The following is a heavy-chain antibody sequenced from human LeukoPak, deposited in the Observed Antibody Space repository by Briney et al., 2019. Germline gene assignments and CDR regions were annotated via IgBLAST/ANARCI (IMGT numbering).Heavy chain of an antibody. V-gene: IGHV3-74*01. Sequence: GGSLRLSCAASGFTFSSYGMHWVRQAPGKGLVWVSRINTDGSSTSYADSVKGRFTISRDNAKNTLYLQMNSLRAEDTAVYYCARDNYDFWSGFGAHYYYYYMDVWGKGTTVTVSS. CDR1: GFTFSSYG. CDR3: ARDNYDFWSGFGAHYYYYYMDV. J-gene: IGHJ6*03. D-gene: IGHD3-3*01. CDR2: INTDGSST.